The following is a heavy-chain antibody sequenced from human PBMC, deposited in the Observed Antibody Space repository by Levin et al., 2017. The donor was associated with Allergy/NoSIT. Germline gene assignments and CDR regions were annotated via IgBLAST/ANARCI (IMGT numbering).Heavy chain of an antibody. J-gene: IGHJ4*02. Sequence: GGSLRLSCAASGFIFSSYAVSWVRQAPGKGLEWVSGVTGSGDGTYYADSVKGRLTISRDNSKNTVSLQVNSLRAEDTAVYYCARHQGSLYSSLFYWGQGTLVTVSS. CDR2: VTGSGDGT. CDR1: GFIFSSYA. D-gene: IGHD3-16*01. V-gene: IGHV3-23*01. CDR3: ARHQGSLYSSLFY.